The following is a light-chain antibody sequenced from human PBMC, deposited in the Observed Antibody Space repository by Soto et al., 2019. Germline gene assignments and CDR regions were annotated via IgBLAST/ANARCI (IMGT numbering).Light chain of an antibody. V-gene: IGLV3-21*01. CDR3: QVWDIRSGHVG. CDR2: YDS. Sequence: SYELTQPPSVSVAPGKTATVACGGSNLGSKSVHWYQNKSGQAPGLVMYYDSDRPSGIPERFSGSNSGNTATLTISRVEAWDEADDYCQVWDIRSGHVGFGGGTKVTVL. CDR1: NLGSKS. J-gene: IGLJ3*02.